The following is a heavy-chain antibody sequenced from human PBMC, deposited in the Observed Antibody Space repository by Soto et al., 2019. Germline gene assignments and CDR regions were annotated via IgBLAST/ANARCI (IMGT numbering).Heavy chain of an antibody. Sequence: QLQLQESGPGLVKPSETLSLTCTVSGGSISSSGYYWGWIRQPPGKGLEWIGSIHYSGTTYYNPSLRSRLTIPVDTSKNQFSLNLSSVTAADTAVYYCARSQGITTFNWFDPWGQGTLVTVSS. J-gene: IGHJ5*02. CDR1: GGSISSSGYY. CDR3: ARSQGITTFNWFDP. D-gene: IGHD3-3*01. V-gene: IGHV4-39*01. CDR2: IHYSGTT.